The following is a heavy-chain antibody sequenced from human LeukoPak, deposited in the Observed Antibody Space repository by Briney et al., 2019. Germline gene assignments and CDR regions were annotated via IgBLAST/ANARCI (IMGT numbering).Heavy chain of an antibody. CDR3: AKGYSYGSGDAFDI. J-gene: IGHJ3*02. D-gene: IGHD5-18*01. Sequence: GGSLRLSCAASGFTFDDYAMHWVRQAPGKGLERVSGISWNSGSIGYADSVKGRFTISRDNAKNSLYLQMNSLRAEDMALYYCAKGYSYGSGDAFDIWGQGTMVTVSS. V-gene: IGHV3-9*03. CDR1: GFTFDDYA. CDR2: ISWNSGSI.